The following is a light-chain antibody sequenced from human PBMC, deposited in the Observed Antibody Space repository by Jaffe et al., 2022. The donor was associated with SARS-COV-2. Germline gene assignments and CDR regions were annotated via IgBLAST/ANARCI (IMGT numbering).Light chain of an antibody. J-gene: IGKJ2*01. CDR2: AAS. CDR3: QQSYSTPVT. CDR1: QSISSY. Sequence: DIQMTQSPSSLSASVGDRVTITCRASQSISSYLNWYQQKPGKAPKLLIYAASSLQSGVPLRFSGSGSGTDFTLTISSLQPEDFATYYCQQSYSTPVTFGQGTNLEIK. V-gene: IGKV1-39*01.